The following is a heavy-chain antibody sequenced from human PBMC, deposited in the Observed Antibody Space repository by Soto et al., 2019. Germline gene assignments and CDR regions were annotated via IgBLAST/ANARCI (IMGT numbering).Heavy chain of an antibody. D-gene: IGHD1-26*01. CDR1: GDSVSSGY. CDR3: AKRAWGYFYFDY. Sequence: PSETLSLTCNVSGDSVSSGYWSCIRQPPGKGLEWIGFMYFGGSFNYNPSLASRATISVETSKNQFSMKMTSVTAEDTAVYYCAKRAWGYFYFDYWGQGTLVTVSS. CDR2: MYFGGSF. J-gene: IGHJ4*02. V-gene: IGHV4-59*02.